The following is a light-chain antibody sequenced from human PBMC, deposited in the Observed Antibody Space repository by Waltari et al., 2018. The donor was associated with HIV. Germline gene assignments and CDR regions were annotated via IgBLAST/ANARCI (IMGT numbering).Light chain of an antibody. J-gene: IGLJ3*02. CDR2: EVY. Sequence: QSALTQPASVSGSPGQSITISCTGNSSDVGSYNLVSWYQHHPGKAPKLMIYEVYHRPSGVSNRFSGSKSGDTAFLTISGLQAEDEAAYYCCSYAGSRTHWVFGGGTKLTVL. CDR1: SSDVGSYNL. CDR3: CSYAGSRTHWV. V-gene: IGLV2-23*02.